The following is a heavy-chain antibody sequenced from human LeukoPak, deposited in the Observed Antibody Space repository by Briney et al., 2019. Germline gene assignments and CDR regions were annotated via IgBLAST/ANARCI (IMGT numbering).Heavy chain of an antibody. CDR3: AKTGDDFWSGYLAQFDY. CDR1: GFTFSSYA. D-gene: IGHD3-3*01. Sequence: PGGSLRLSCAASGFTFSSYAMYWVRQAPGKGLEWVSAISGSGGSTYYADSVKGRFTLSRDNSKNTLYLQMNSLRAEDTAVYYCAKTGDDFWSGYLAQFDYWGQGTLVTASS. CDR2: ISGSGGST. V-gene: IGHV3-23*01. J-gene: IGHJ4*02.